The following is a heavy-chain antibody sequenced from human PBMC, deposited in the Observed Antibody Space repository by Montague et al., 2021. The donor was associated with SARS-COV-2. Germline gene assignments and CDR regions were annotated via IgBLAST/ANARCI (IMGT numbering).Heavy chain of an antibody. CDR1: GFILSNAW. CDR2: IRSKSDGGTT. V-gene: IGHV3-15*01. J-gene: IGHJ4*02. Sequence: LSLSFSASGFILSNAWMSWVRQAPGKGLEWVGRIRSKSDGGTTDYAVSVNGRFTISRDDSKNTVYLQMNSLKTEDTGMYYCTTDEGSRWYGRDYFDYWGQGTLVTVSS. D-gene: IGHD6-13*01. CDR3: TTDEGSRWYGRDYFDY.